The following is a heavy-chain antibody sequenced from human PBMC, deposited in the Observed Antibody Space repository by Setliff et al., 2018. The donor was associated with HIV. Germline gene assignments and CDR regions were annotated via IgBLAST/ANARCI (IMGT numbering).Heavy chain of an antibody. CDR1: GYSISSGYY. J-gene: IGHJ4*02. CDR2: IHQSGST. D-gene: IGHD1-26*01. V-gene: IGHV4-38-2*02. CDR3: ARFGGTYSSNYFDF. Sequence: SETLSLTCTVSGYSISSGYYWGWIRQPPGKGLEWIGSIHQSGSTYYNPSLKSRVTISVDTSKNQFSLKLRSVTAADTAVYYCARFGGTYSSNYFDFWGQGTLVTVSS.